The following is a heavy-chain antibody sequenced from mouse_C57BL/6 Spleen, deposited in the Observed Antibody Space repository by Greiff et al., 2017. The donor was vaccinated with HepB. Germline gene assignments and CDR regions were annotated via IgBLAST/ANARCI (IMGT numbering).Heavy chain of an antibody. J-gene: IGHJ3*01. CDR3: ALYYDYDEGFAY. CDR2: IDPANGNT. CDR1: GFNIKNTY. Sequence: VQLKQSVAELLRPGASVKLSCTASGFNIKNTYMHWVKQRPEQGLEWIGRIDPANGNTKYAPKFQGKATITADTSSNTAYLQLSSLTSEDTAIYYCALYYDYDEGFAYWGQGTLVTVSA. V-gene: IGHV14-3*01. D-gene: IGHD2-4*01.